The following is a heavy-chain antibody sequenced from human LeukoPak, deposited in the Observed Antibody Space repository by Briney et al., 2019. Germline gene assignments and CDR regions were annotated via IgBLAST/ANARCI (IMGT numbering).Heavy chain of an antibody. J-gene: IGHJ4*02. Sequence: GGSLRLSCSAAGFTFSSYAMDWVRQAPGKGLEDVSAISSNGGSTYYADSVKGRFTISRDNSKNTLYLQMSSLRDEDTAVYYCVKDGYSGYDPIPFDYWGQGTLVTVSS. CDR1: GFTFSSYA. D-gene: IGHD5-12*01. CDR3: VKDGYSGYDPIPFDY. CDR2: ISSNGGST. V-gene: IGHV3-64D*06.